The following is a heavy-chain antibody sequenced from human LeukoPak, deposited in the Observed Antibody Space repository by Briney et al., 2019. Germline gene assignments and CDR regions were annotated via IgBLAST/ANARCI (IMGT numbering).Heavy chain of an antibody. V-gene: IGHV3-21*01. CDR2: ISSSSSYI. J-gene: IGHJ4*02. D-gene: IGHD5-12*01. CDR3: ARFDSGTTIGLDY. CDR1: GFTFSSYS. Sequence: PGGSRRLSCAASGFTFSSYSMNWVRQAPGKGLEWVASISSSSSYIYYADSVKGRFTISRDNAKNSLYLQMNSLRAEDTAVYYCARFDSGTTIGLDYWGQGTLVTVSS.